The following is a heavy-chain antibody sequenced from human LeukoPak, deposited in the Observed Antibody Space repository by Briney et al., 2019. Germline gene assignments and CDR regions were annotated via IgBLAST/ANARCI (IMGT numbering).Heavy chain of an antibody. CDR2: INQDGGEK. CDR1: GFTFSSYW. Sequence: PGGSLRLSCAASGFTFSSYWMSWVRQAPGKGLEWVANINQDGGEKYYVDSVKGRFTMSRDNAKNSLYLQMNSLRAEDTAVYYCARHRGYSYGYRDYWGQGTLVTVSS. D-gene: IGHD5-18*01. CDR3: ARHRGYSYGYRDY. J-gene: IGHJ4*02. V-gene: IGHV3-7*01.